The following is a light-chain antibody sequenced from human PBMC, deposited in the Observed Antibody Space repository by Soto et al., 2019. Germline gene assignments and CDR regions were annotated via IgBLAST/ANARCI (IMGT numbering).Light chain of an antibody. Sequence: QSVVTQPPSVSGTPGQRVTVSCSGSNSNIGDNTVTWYHQLPGAAPKLLIYKTHQRPSGVPDRFSGSKSGTSASLAISGLHSEDEGDYYWATWDDSRNGPVFGGGTKLTVL. CDR3: ATWDDSRNGPV. CDR2: KTH. CDR1: NSNIGDNT. V-gene: IGLV1-44*01. J-gene: IGLJ3*02.